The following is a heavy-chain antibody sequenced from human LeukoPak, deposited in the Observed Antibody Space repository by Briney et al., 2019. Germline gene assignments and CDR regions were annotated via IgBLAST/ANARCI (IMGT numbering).Heavy chain of an antibody. V-gene: IGHV1-8*01. CDR3: ARAPSAIRANWFDP. CDR2: MNPNSGNT. D-gene: IGHD2-21*01. CDR1: GYTFTSYD. J-gene: IGHJ5*02. Sequence: EASVKVSCKASGYTFTSYDINWARQATGQGLEWMGWMNPNSGNTGYAQKFQGRVTMTRNTSISTAYMELSSLRSEDTAVYYCARAPSAIRANWFDPWGQGTLVTASS.